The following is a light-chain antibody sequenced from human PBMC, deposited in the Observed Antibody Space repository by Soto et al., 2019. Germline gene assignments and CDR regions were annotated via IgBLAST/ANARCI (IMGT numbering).Light chain of an antibody. CDR2: DAS. V-gene: IGKV1-5*01. J-gene: IGKJ1*01. CDR1: QSISSW. CDR3: QQYNSYSQT. Sequence: EITTIPSTLSALAVDRVTIPSLFIQSISSWLAWYQQISGKAPKLLIYDASSLESGVPSRFSGSESETEFTLSICRLQPDDFATYYCQQYNSYSQTFGQGTKV.